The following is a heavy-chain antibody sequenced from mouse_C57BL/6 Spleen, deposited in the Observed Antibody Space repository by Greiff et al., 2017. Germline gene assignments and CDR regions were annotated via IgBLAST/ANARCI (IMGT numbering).Heavy chain of an antibody. CDR3: ARAATTVVAPAMDY. CDR2: IDPNSGGT. CDR1: GYTFTSNW. V-gene: IGHV1-72*01. D-gene: IGHD1-1*01. J-gene: IGHJ4*01. Sequence: QVQLQQPGAELVKPGAPVKRSCKASGYTFTSNWRHWGKQRPGRGLGWMGRIDPNSGGTKYNEKFKSKATLTVDKPSSTAYMQLSSLTSEDSAVYYCARAATTVVAPAMDYWGQGTSVTVSS.